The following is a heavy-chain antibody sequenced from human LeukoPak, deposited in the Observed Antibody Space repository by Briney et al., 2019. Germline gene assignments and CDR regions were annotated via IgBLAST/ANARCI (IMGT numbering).Heavy chain of an antibody. Sequence: PGGSLRLSCAGSGFTFSSYAMSWVRQGPGKGLVWVSRINSDGRSASYADSVKGRFTISRDNAKNTLYLQMNSLRAEDTAVYYCARDLRTPSDTNIAIDYWGQGTLVTVSS. J-gene: IGHJ4*02. V-gene: IGHV3-74*01. D-gene: IGHD4-23*01. CDR3: ARDLRTPSDTNIAIDY. CDR2: INSDGRSA. CDR1: GFTFSSYA.